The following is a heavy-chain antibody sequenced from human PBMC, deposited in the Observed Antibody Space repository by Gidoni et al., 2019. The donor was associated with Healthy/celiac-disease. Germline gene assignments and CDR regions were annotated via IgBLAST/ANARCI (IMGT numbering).Heavy chain of an antibody. CDR2: IIPIFGTA. V-gene: IGHV1-69*01. D-gene: IGHD4-4*01. Sequence: QVQLVQSGAEVKKPGSSVKVSCKASGGTFSSYAISWVRQAPGQGLEWMGGIIPIFGTANYAQKFQGRVTITADESTSTAYMELSSLRSEDTAVYYCARDEGLTTVTTYYYYGMDVWGQGTTVTVSS. CDR3: ARDEGLTTVTTYYYYGMDV. J-gene: IGHJ6*02. CDR1: GGTFSSYA.